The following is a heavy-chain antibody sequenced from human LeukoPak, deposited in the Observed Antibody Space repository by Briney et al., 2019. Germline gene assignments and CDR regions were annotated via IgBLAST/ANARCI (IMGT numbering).Heavy chain of an antibody. J-gene: IGHJ4*02. CDR2: IRSKANSYAT. D-gene: IGHD3-22*01. Sequence: GGSLRLSCAASGSTFSGSAMHWVRQASGKGLEWVGRIRSKANSYATAYAVSVKGRFTISRDDSKNTAYLQMNSLKTEDTAVYYCTRHINYYDSSGYQYYFDYWGQGTLVTVSS. CDR1: GSTFSGSA. CDR3: TRHINYYDSSGYQYYFDY. V-gene: IGHV3-73*01.